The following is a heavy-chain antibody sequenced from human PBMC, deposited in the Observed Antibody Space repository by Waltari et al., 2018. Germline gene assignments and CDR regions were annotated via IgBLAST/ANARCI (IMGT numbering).Heavy chain of an antibody. CDR2: SDNDGSGT. CDR3: SRSPAGYSRSDY. CDR1: GFAFSSYW. J-gene: IGHJ4*02. D-gene: IGHD5-18*01. Sequence: EVRLEESGGGLVQPGGSLRLSCAASGFAFSSYWLHWVRPAPGTRLVWVSRSDNDGSGTTYADSVMGRFTISRDNAKNTVYLEMNSLRAEDTAVYYCSRSPAGYSRSDYWGQGTLVTVSS. V-gene: IGHV3-74*01.